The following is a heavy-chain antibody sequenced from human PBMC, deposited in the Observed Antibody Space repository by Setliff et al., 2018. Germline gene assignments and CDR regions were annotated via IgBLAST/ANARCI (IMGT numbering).Heavy chain of an antibody. V-gene: IGHV1-2*02. CDR1: GYTFTDYH. CDR3: ARDPFLVQQFPYYMDV. Sequence: ASVKVSCKTSGYTFTDYHLHWVRQAPGQGLEWMGWIDPKSDATRYAQKFQGRVTLTRDTSITTAYMEVSILTSDDTAVYYCARDPFLVQQFPYYMDVWGKGTTGTVSS. D-gene: IGHD6-13*01. J-gene: IGHJ6*03. CDR2: IDPKSDAT.